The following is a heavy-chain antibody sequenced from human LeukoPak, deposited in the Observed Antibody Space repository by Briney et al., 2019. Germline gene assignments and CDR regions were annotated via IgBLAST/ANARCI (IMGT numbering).Heavy chain of an antibody. Sequence: PGGSLRLSCAGSGFTFSSYAMHWVCQAPGKGLEWVAVISYDGSNKYYADSVKGRFTISRDNSKNTLYLQMNSLRAEDTAVYYCARDRPHYDILTGDYYYYYGMDVWGQGTTVTVSS. D-gene: IGHD3-9*01. J-gene: IGHJ6*02. CDR1: GFTFSSYA. CDR2: ISYDGSNK. V-gene: IGHV3-30-3*01. CDR3: ARDRPHYDILTGDYYYYYGMDV.